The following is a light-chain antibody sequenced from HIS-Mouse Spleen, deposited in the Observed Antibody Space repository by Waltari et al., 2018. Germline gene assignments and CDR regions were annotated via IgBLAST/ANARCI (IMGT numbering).Light chain of an antibody. J-gene: IGLJ3*02. CDR2: GKN. CDR1: SLRSYY. Sequence: SSELTQDPAVSVALGQTVRITCQGDSLRSYYASWYQQKPGQAPVLVIYGKNNRPSAIPDRFSGSSSGNTASLTITGAQAEDEADYYCNSRDSSGNRWVFGGGTKLTVL. CDR3: NSRDSSGNRWV. V-gene: IGLV3-19*01.